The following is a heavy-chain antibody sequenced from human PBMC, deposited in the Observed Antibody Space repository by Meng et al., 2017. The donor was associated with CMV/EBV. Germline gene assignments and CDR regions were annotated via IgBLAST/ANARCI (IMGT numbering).Heavy chain of an antibody. D-gene: IGHD6-19*01. CDR3: AREVGQEQWLPTD. CDR2: INPNSGGT. CDR1: GYTFTGYY. Sequence: QVQLVQSGAEVTKPGASVKVSCKASGYTFTGYYMHWVRQAPGQGLEWMGWINPNSGGTNYAQKCQGRVTMTRDTSISTAYMELSRLRSDDTAVYYCAREVGQEQWLPTDWGQGTMVTVSS. V-gene: IGHV1-2*02. J-gene: IGHJ4*02.